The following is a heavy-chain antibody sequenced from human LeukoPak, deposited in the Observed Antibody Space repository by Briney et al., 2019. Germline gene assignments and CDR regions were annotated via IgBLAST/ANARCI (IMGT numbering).Heavy chain of an antibody. CDR2: IWYDGSNK. V-gene: IGHV3-33*01. Sequence: GGSLRLSCAASGFTFSSYGMHWVRQAPGKGLEWVAVIWYDGSNKYYADSVKGRFTISRDNSKNTLYLQMNSLRAEDTAVSYCAREPGYDSSGYFDYWGQGTLVTVSS. J-gene: IGHJ4*02. D-gene: IGHD3-22*01. CDR1: GFTFSSYG. CDR3: AREPGYDSSGYFDY.